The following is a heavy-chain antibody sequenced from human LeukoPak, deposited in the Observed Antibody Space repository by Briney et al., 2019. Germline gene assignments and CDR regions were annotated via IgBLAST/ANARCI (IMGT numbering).Heavy chain of an antibody. J-gene: IGHJ4*02. D-gene: IGHD3-9*01. V-gene: IGHV3-21*01. CDR2: ISSSSSSYI. CDR1: GFTFSSYS. CDR3: ARDARYFDWLSPDPLDY. Sequence: GGSLRLSCAASGFTFSSYSMNWVRQAPGKGLEWVSSISSSSSSYIYYADSVKGRFTISRDNAKNTLYLQMNSLRAEDTAVYYCARDARYFDWLSPDPLDYWGQGTLVTVSS.